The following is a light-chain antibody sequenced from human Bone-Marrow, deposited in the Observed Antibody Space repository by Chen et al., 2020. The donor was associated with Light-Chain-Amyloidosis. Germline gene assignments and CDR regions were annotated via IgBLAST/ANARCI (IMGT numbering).Light chain of an antibody. V-gene: IGKV3-11*01. CDR3: QQRSNWPYT. CDR2: DAS. J-gene: IGKJ2*01. Sequence: DIVLTQSPATLSLSPGERATLSCRASQSVSSYLAGYQQKPGQAPRLLIYDASNRATGIPARFSGSGSGTDFTLTISSLETEDFAVYYWQQRSNWPYTFGQGTKLEIK. CDR1: QSVSSY.